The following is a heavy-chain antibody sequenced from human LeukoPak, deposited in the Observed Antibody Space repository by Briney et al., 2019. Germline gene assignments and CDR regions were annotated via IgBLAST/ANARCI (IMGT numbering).Heavy chain of an antibody. CDR2: IYHSGST. Sequence: SETLSLTCAVSGYSISSGYYWGWIRQPPGKGLEWIGSIYHSGSTYYNPSLKSRVTISVDTSKNQFSLKLSSVTAADTAVYYCASVFSGSGWYGGPFEYWGQGTLVTVSS. CDR1: GYSISSGYY. CDR3: ASVFSGSGWYGGPFEY. J-gene: IGHJ4*02. D-gene: IGHD6-19*01. V-gene: IGHV4-38-2*01.